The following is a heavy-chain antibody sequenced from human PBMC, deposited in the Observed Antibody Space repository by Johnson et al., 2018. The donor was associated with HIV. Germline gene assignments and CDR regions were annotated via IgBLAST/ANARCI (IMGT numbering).Heavy chain of an antibody. CDR2: IYSGGST. CDR3: ARDSYYYDTGGAFDI. D-gene: IGHD3-22*01. V-gene: IGHV3-66*02. Sequence: EVQLVESGGGVVRPGGSLRLSCAASGFTVSSNYMSWVRQAPGKGLEWVSVIYSGGSTYYADSVKGRFTISRDNSKNTLYLQMNSLRAEDTAVYYCARDSYYYDTGGAFDIWGQGTMVTVSS. J-gene: IGHJ3*02. CDR1: GFTVSSNY.